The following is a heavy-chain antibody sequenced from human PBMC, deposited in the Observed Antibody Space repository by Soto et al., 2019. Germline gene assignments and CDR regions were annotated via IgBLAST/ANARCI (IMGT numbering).Heavy chain of an antibody. Sequence: PGGSLRLSCAASGFIFSNYGMNWVRQAPGKGLEWVSGTSASGETTYYGDSVKGRFTMSRDNSRNTLYLHMNSLRAEDTAVYYSAKDQGSSWYEIDYWGQGTLVTVSS. D-gene: IGHD6-13*01. CDR2: TSASGETT. V-gene: IGHV3-23*01. CDR3: AKDQGSSWYEIDY. J-gene: IGHJ4*02. CDR1: GFIFSNYG.